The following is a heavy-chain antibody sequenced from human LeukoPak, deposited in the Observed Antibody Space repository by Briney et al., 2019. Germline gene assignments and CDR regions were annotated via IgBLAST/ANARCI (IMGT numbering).Heavy chain of an antibody. J-gene: IGHJ3*02. CDR1: GFPFSSYW. V-gene: IGHV3-74*01. Sequence: PGGSLRLSCAASGFPFSSYWMYWVRQAPGKGLVWVSRSDSHGSSTFYADSVKGRFTISRDNAKNMLYLNMNSLRAEDTAVYYCLRGGTFDIWGLGTMVTVSS. CDR2: SDSHGSST. CDR3: LRGGTFDI. D-gene: IGHD1-26*01.